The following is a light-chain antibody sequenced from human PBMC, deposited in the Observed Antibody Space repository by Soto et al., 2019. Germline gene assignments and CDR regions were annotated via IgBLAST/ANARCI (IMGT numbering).Light chain of an antibody. Sequence: QSVLTQPASVSGSPGQSIAISCTGTSSDVGGYNYVSWHQQHPGKAPKVLISVVSNRPSGVSNRFSGSRSGNTASLTISGLQAEDEADYYCSSYTDSSNYVFGTGTKV. CDR3: SSYTDSSNYV. J-gene: IGLJ1*01. CDR2: VVS. CDR1: SSDVGGYNY. V-gene: IGLV2-14*01.